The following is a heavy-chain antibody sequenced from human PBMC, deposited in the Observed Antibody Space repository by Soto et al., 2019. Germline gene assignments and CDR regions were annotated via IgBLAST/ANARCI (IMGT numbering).Heavy chain of an antibody. CDR2: ISYDGINN. V-gene: IGHV3-30-3*01. J-gene: IGHJ6*02. CDR1: GFSFNNNA. D-gene: IGHD3-3*01. CDR3: ARERSGDFWTGAHNFYYYGMDL. Sequence: GGSLRLSCAASGFSFNNNALHWVRQAPGKGLEWVAIISYDGINNFYADSVRGRFTVSRDNSKNTLYLHLNSLKIEDTAVYFCARERSGDFWTGAHNFYYYGMDLWGQGTTVTASS.